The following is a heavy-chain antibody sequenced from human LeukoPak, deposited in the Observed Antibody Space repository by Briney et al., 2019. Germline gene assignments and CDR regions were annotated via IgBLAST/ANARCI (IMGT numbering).Heavy chain of an antibody. CDR1: GHTFTSYG. Sequence: GASVKVSCKASGHTFTSYGISWVRQAPGQGLEWMGWISAYNGNTNYAQKLQGRVTMTTDTSTSTAYMELRSLRSDDTAVYYCARDLEGYSYGYNWFDPWGQGTLVTVSS. CDR2: ISAYNGNT. D-gene: IGHD5-18*01. V-gene: IGHV1-18*01. CDR3: ARDLEGYSYGYNWFDP. J-gene: IGHJ5*02.